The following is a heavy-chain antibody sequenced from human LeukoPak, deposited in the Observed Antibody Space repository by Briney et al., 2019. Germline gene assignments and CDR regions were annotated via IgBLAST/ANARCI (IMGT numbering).Heavy chain of an antibody. Sequence: SETLSLTCTVSDGSVTSSYWSWIRQSPGRELEWIGYIYHTGNTNYNPSLESRVTISVDTSKNQFSLKLTSVAAADTAVYYCARGFYDTRGYSNAFDMWGQGTMVTVSS. J-gene: IGHJ3*02. D-gene: IGHD3-22*01. CDR2: IYHTGNT. V-gene: IGHV4-59*02. CDR3: ARGFYDTRGYSNAFDM. CDR1: DGSVTSSY.